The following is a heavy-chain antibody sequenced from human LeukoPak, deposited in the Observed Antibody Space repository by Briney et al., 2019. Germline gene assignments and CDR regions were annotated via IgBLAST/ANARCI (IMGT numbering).Heavy chain of an antibody. Sequence: GGSLRLSCAASGFTVSSNYMSWVRQAPGKGLEWVSTITSDGDNTYSADSVKGRITFSRDNSKNTLSLQLRSLRAEDTAVYYCAKDLSYTSGSSDYWGQGTLVTVSS. D-gene: IGHD6-19*01. J-gene: IGHJ4*02. CDR3: AKDLSYTSGSSDY. CDR1: GFTVSSNY. V-gene: IGHV3-23*01. CDR2: ITSDGDNT.